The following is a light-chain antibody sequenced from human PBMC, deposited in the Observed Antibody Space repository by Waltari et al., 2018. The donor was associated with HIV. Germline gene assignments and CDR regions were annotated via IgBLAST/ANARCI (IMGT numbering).Light chain of an antibody. CDR3: QQYFTTPWT. V-gene: IGKV4-1*01. CDR1: QSVLYNSNNKNY. Sequence: DIVMSQSPDSLAVSLRERATIHCKSSQSVLYNSNNKNYLAWYQQKPVQPPHLLIYWTSTRESGVPGGFSGSWSRTDFTLTISSLQAEDVAVYYCQQYFTTPWTFGQGTKLEIK. CDR2: WTS. J-gene: IGKJ2*02.